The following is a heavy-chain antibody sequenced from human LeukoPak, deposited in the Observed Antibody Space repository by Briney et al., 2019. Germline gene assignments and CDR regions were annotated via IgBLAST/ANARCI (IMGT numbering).Heavy chain of an antibody. CDR2: VQPDGSAK. V-gene: IGHV3-7*01. Sequence: GGSLRLSCAASGFTFRSIWMNWARQAPGKGLEWVAHVQPDGSAKIYADSVKGRFTISRDNAKDSVYLQMNSLRVEDTAVYYCARDFFGWSSLGHWGQGTLVTVSS. D-gene: IGHD6-19*01. J-gene: IGHJ1*01. CDR3: ARDFFGWSSLGH. CDR1: GFTFRSIW.